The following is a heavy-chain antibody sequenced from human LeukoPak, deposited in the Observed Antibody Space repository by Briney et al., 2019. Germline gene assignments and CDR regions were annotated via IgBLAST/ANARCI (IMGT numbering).Heavy chain of an antibody. V-gene: IGHV3-49*04. Sequence: GGSLRLSCEAPGFTFGDYSMSWVRQAPGKGLSWVGFIRKKAYGGTTEYAASVKGRFTISRDDSISIVYLQMNNLKTEDTAVYYCTRNDSPGPNWGQGTLVTVSS. CDR3: TRNDSPGPN. CDR1: GFTFGDYS. D-gene: IGHD2-15*01. CDR2: IRKKAYGGTT. J-gene: IGHJ4*02.